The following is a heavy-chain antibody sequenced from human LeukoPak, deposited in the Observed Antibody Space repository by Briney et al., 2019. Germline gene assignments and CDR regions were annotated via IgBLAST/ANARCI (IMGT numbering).Heavy chain of an antibody. CDR2: ISSSSNYI. J-gene: IGHJ4*02. CDR1: GFTFSFYS. D-gene: IGHD3-10*01. V-gene: IGHV3-21*01. Sequence: TGGSLRLSCAASGFTFSFYSMNWVRQAPRKGLEWISSISSSSNYIYYADSVKGRFTISRDNAKNSLYLQMNSLRADDTAMYYCARDLHGESCTTPNCSWGQGTLVTVSS. CDR3: ARDLHGESCTTPNCS.